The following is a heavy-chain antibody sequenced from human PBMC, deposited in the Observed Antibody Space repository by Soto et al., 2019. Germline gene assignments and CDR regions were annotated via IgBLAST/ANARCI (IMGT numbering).Heavy chain of an antibody. CDR2: IYNSGIT. V-gene: IGHV4-30-4*01. D-gene: IGHD3-3*01. CDR1: GGSISSGDYS. CDR3: ARGVTVFGLVSRFWFDP. Sequence: SETLSLTCTVSGGSISSGDYSWSWVRQSPGKGLEWIGHIYNSGITYYNPSLKSRVVISIDTSRNQFSLRLNSLTAADRAVYFCARGVTVFGLVSRFWFDPWGQVTVVTVSS. J-gene: IGHJ5*02.